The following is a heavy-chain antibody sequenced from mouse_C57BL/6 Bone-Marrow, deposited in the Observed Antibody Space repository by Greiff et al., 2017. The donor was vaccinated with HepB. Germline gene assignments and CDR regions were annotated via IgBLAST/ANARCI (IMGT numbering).Heavy chain of an antibody. J-gene: IGHJ3*01. CDR2: IWGVGST. D-gene: IGHD2-4*01. CDR3: AYYDCDVGFAY. CDR1: GFSLTSYG. V-gene: IGHV2-6*01. Sequence: VKLMESGPGLVAPSQSLSITCPVSGFSLTSYGVDWVRQSPGKGLEWLGVIWGVGSTNYNSALKSRLSISKDNSKSQVFLKMNSLQTDDTAMYYCAYYDCDVGFAYWGQGTLVTVAA.